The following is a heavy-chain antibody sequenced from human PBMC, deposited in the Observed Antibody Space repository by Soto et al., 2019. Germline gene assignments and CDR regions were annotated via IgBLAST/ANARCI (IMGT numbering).Heavy chain of an antibody. CDR2: IHHSGST. V-gene: IGHV4-4*02. D-gene: IGHD6-19*01. J-gene: IGHJ1*01. Sequence: QMQLQESRPGLVKPSETLSLTCAVSSASIITEQRGTWVRQPPGKGLEWIGEIHHSGSTNNNPSLSSRVTMSVDKSKNQFSLNLNSVTAADTALYYCARSFGWYAIHHLGQGTLVIVSS. CDR3: ARSFGWYAIHH. CDR1: SASIITEQR.